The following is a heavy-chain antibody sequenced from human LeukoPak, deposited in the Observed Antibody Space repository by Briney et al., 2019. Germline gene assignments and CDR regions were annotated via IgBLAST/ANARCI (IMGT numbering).Heavy chain of an antibody. Sequence: GGSLRLSCAPSGFTFSSYAMTWVRQAPGKGLGWVSYISGSGGTTYSADSVKGRLTISRDNSKNTLYLQMNSLRAQDTAVYYCAKVSGGYYGMDVWGQGTTVTVSS. V-gene: IGHV3-23*01. CDR1: GFTFSSYA. CDR3: AKVSGGYYGMDV. D-gene: IGHD3-10*01. J-gene: IGHJ6*02. CDR2: ISGSGGTT.